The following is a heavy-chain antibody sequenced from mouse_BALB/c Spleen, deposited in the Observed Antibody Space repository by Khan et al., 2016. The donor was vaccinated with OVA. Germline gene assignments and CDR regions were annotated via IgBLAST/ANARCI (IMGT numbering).Heavy chain of an antibody. D-gene: IGHD2-12*01. V-gene: IGHV3-2*02. Sequence: EVQLQESGPRLVKPSQSLSLTCTVTAYSITSNYAWNWIRQFPGNKLEWLGYISYSGSTSYNPSLKSRISITRDTSKNQFFLQLNSVTTESTVTNYYESTSYDGYAVDYWGKGTSVTVSS. J-gene: IGHJ4*01. CDR3: ESTSYDGYAVDY. CDR2: ISYSGST. CDR1: AYSITSNYA.